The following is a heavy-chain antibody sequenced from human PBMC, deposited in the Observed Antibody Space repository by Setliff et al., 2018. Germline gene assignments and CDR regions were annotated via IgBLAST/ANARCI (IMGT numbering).Heavy chain of an antibody. CDR1: GGTFSSYA. D-gene: IGHD5-18*01. Sequence: GASVKVSCKASGGTFSSYAISWVRQAPGQGLEWMGRIIPIFGTANYAQKFQGRVTITADKSTSTAYMELSSLRSEDTAVYYFARAGEAYGYGGAFDIWGQGTMVTVSS. V-gene: IGHV1-69*06. CDR3: ARAGEAYGYGGAFDI. CDR2: IIPIFGTA. J-gene: IGHJ3*02.